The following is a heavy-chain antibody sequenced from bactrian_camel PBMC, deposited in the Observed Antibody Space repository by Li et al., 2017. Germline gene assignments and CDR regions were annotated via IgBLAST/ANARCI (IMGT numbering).Heavy chain of an antibody. J-gene: IGHJ4*01. CDR2: ISGSGGT. CDR3: AADVPETRARRAVSSDPLCVPRNDN. CDR1: GFTFSHYA. Sequence: DVQLVESGGDLVQPGGSLRLSCAASGFTFSHYAMSWVRQAPGKGLEWVSSISGSGGTYYADSVRGRFTISKDNAKNTVYLQMNSLKPEDTATYYCAADVPETRARRAVSSDPLCVPRNDNWGQGTQVTVS. V-gene: IGHV3S31*01. D-gene: IGHD3*01.